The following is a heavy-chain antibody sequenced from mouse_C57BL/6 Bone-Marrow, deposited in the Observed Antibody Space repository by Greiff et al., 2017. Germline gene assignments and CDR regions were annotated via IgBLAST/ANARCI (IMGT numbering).Heavy chain of an antibody. CDR1: GFNIKDDY. CDR3: TTGSYYFDY. V-gene: IGHV14-4*01. J-gene: IGHJ2*01. Sequence: VQLQQSGAELVRPGASVKLSCTASGFNIKDDYMHWVKQRPEQGLEWIGWIDPENGDTESASKFQGKATITADTASNTAYLQLSSLTSEDTAVYYCTTGSYYFDYWGQGTTLTVSS. D-gene: IGHD1-1*02. CDR2: IDPENGDT.